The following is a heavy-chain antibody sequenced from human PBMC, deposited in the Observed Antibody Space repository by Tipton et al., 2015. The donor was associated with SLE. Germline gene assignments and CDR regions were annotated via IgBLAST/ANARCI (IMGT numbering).Heavy chain of an antibody. CDR1: GGSITSGDSY. Sequence: LRLSCVVSGGSITSGDSYWGWIRRPPGKGLEWIGSIHYSGNTYYDPSLNSPVSMSVDTAKNLVSLKMTSVTAAGTAMYYCGRSVGIAPGGTRTPHARWDCWGLGTLVTVSS. CDR3: GRSVGIAPGGTRTPHARWDC. V-gene: IGHV4-39*01. D-gene: IGHD6-13*01. CDR2: IHYSGNT. J-gene: IGHJ4*02.